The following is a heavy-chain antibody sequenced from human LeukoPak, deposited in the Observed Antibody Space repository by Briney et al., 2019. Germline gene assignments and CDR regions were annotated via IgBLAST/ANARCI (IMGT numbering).Heavy chain of an antibody. CDR2: IYYSGST. Sequence: PSETLSLTCTVSGGSISSSSYYWGWIRQPPGKGLEWVGSIYYSGSTYYNPSLKSRLTISVDTSKNQFSLKLSSVTAADTAVYYCARLVVGGVSFFDCWGKTTLVTVSS. CDR1: GGSISSSSYY. CDR3: ARLVVGGVSFFDC. V-gene: IGHV4-39*01. J-gene: IGHJ4*02. D-gene: IGHD3-10*01.